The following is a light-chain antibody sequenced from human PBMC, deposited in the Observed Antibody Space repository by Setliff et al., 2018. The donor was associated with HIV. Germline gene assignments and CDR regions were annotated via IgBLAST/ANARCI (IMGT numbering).Light chain of an antibody. J-gene: IGLJ3*02. CDR1: SSDVGGYDY. V-gene: IGLV2-14*03. CDR3: SSYTSSSTLVV. CDR2: DVT. Sequence: QSVLTQPASVSGSPGQSITISCTGSSSDVGGYDYVSWYRQYPDKAPHLIIFDVTNRPSGVSNRFSGSKSGNTASLTISGLQAEDEADYYCSSYTSSSTLVVFGGGTKVTVL.